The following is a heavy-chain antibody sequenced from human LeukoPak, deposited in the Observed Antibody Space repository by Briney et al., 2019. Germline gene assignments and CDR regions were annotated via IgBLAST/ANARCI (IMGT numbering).Heavy chain of an antibody. CDR2: IIPILGIA. J-gene: IGHJ6*02. CDR3: ATTQAYYYGMDV. V-gene: IGHV1-69*04. Sequence: SVKVSCKASGGTFSSYAISWVRQAPGQGLEWMGRIIPILGIANYAQKFQGRVTITADKSTSTAYMELSSLRSEDTAVYYCATTQAYYYGMDVWGQGTTVTVSS. CDR1: GGTFSSYA.